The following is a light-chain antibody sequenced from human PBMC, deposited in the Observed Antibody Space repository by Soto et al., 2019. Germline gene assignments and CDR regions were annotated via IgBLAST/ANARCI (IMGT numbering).Light chain of an antibody. CDR3: QQYDSYSSGP. V-gene: IGKV1-5*01. CDR2: DAS. J-gene: IGKJ1*01. CDR1: QTVNTW. Sequence: DIQMTQSPSTLSASVGDRVTITCRASQTVNTWLAWYQQKPGKAPKVLIFDASSLKTGVPSRFSGSGSRTEFTLTISNLQPDDFATYYCQQYDSYSSGPFGQGTKVEIK.